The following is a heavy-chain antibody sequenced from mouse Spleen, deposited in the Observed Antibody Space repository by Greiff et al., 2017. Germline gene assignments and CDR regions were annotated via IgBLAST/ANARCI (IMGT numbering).Heavy chain of an antibody. J-gene: IGHJ4*01. D-gene: IGHD2-1*01. CDR2: INPGSGGT. Sequence: VQLQQSGAELVRPGTSVKVSCKASGYAFTNYLIEWVKQRPGQGLEWIGVINPGSGGTNYNEKFKGKATLTADKSSSTAYMQLSSLTSDDSAVYFCARGNYHYAMDYWGQGTSVTVSS. CDR1: GYAFTNYL. CDR3: ARGNYHYAMDY. V-gene: IGHV1-54*01.